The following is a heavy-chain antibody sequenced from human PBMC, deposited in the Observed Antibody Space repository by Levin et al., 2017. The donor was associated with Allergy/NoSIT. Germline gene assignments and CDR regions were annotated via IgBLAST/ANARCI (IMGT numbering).Heavy chain of an antibody. Sequence: GESLKISCAASGFTFNNYAMSWVRQAPGKGLEWVSAIINSGVGTYYADSVKGRFTISRDNSKNTMYLQMNSLRAEDTTVYFCAKDAIRGSDQPYYFDYWGQGTLVTASS. V-gene: IGHV3-23*01. CDR2: IINSGVGT. J-gene: IGHJ4*02. CDR3: AKDAIRGSDQPYYFDY. CDR1: GFTFNNYA. D-gene: IGHD6-19*01.